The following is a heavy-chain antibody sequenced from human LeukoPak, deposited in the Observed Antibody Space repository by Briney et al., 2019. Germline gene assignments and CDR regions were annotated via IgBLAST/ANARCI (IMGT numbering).Heavy chain of an antibody. V-gene: IGHV1-2*02. CDR3: AREKDRENPDY. CDR2: INPNSGGT. J-gene: IGHJ4*02. CDR1: GYTFTGYY. Sequence: GASVKVSCKASGYTFTGYYMHWVRQAPGQGLEWMGWINPNSGGTNYAQKFQGRVTMTRDTSISTAYMELRSLRSDDTAVYYCAREKDRENPDYWGQGTLVTVSS.